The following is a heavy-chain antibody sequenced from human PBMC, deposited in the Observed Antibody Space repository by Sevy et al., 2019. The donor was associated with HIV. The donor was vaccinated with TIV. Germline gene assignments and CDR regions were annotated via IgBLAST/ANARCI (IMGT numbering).Heavy chain of an antibody. CDR1: GFTFSSYG. CDR2: ISHDGNHK. J-gene: IGHJ4*02. V-gene: IGHV3-30*03. Sequence: GGFLRLSCAASGFTFSSYGMQWVRQAPGKGLEWVTVISHDGNHKYFADSVKDRFSIFIDNSMNTLYLQMNSMRSVDTAVYHCAVQGIAAFDYWGQGTLVTVSS. D-gene: IGHD2-21*01. CDR3: AVQGIAAFDY.